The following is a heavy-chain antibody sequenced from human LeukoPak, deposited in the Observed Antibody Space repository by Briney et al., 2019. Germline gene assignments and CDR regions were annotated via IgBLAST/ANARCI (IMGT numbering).Heavy chain of an antibody. D-gene: IGHD3-22*01. CDR1: GYTFTGYY. V-gene: IGHV1-18*04. J-gene: IGHJ4*02. CDR3: ARGTYYDSSGYYPDF. Sequence: ASVKVSCKASGYTFTGYYMHWVRQAPGQGLEWMGWISAYNGNTNYAQKLQGRVTMTTDTSTSTAYMELRSLRSDDTAVYYCARGTYYDSSGYYPDFWGQGTLVTVSS. CDR2: ISAYNGNT.